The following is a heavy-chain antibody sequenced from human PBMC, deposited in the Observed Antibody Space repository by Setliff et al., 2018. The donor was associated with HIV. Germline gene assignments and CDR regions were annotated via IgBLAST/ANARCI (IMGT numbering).Heavy chain of an antibody. CDR2: IKSKNDGGTT. Sequence: GGSLRLSCAVSGFTFSNAWMSWVRQAPGKGLEWVGRIKSKNDGGTTDYGAPVKGRFTISRDDSRNTAYLQMNSLKTEDTAVYFCTSDEWELHIPGYYFDYWGQGTLVTVS. J-gene: IGHJ4*02. V-gene: IGHV3-15*01. D-gene: IGHD1-26*01. CDR1: GFTFSNAW. CDR3: TSDEWELHIPGYYFDY.